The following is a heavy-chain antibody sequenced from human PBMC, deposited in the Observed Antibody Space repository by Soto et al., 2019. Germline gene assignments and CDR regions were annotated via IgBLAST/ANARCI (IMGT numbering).Heavy chain of an antibody. CDR3: ARDLNYYGSGSYYYGMDV. CDR1: GFNFINYI. Sequence: GGSLRLSCAASGFNFINYIMHWVRQAPGKGREWVAVICNDGNGYYYADSVKGRFIISRDNSKNTLYLQMNSLRAEDTALYYCARDLNYYGSGSYYYGMDVWGQGTTVTVSS. V-gene: IGHV3-30*19. CDR2: ICNDGNGY. D-gene: IGHD3-10*01. J-gene: IGHJ6*02.